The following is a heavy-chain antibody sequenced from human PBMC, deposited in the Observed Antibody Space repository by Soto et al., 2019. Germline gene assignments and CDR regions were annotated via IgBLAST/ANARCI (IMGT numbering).Heavy chain of an antibody. CDR3: ARGSRMGYYDRSGNWFDP. J-gene: IGHJ5*02. D-gene: IGHD3-22*01. CDR2: LYYSGST. V-gene: IGHV4-31*03. CDR1: GGSISSGGYY. Sequence: QVQLQESGPGLVKPSQTLSLTCTVSGGSISSGGYYWSWIRQHPGKGLEWIGYLYYSGSTYYNPPLRRRVTTRVDTAKNQFSLKLGPVTAAVTAVYYCARGSRMGYYDRSGNWFDPWGQGTMVTVSS.